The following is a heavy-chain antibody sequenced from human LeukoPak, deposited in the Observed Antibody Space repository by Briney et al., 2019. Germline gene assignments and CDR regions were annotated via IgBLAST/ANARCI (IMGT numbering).Heavy chain of an antibody. D-gene: IGHD2/OR15-2a*01. Sequence: GGSLRLSCAASGFTFSNYAMTWVRQAPGKGLEWVSAISGSGGDTFFADSVKGRFTISRDSAKNSLYLQMNSLRAEDTALYYCSKDIGVTTSDYFDYWGQGALVTVSS. J-gene: IGHJ4*02. CDR2: ISGSGGDT. V-gene: IGHV3-23*01. CDR1: GFTFSNYA. CDR3: SKDIGVTTSDYFDY.